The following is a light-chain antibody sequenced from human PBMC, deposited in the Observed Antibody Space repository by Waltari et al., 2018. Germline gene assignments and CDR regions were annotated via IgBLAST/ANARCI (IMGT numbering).Light chain of an antibody. CDR1: QSLLHSNGYTY. J-gene: IGKJ4*01. Sequence: DIVMTQSPLSLPVTPGEPASISCRSSQSLLHSNGYTYLDWYLQKPGQSPQLLIYLGSNRASGVPDRFSGSGSSTDFTLKISRVEAEDVGVYYCMQALQTPPAFGGGTKVEIK. CDR2: LGS. V-gene: IGKV2-28*01. CDR3: MQALQTPPA.